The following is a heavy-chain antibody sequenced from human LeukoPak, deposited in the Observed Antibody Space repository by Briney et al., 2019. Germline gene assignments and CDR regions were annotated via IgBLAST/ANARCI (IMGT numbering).Heavy chain of an antibody. CDR3: ARLNPPIPTVTTGDYDY. J-gene: IGHJ4*02. CDR1: GGSISSSSYS. D-gene: IGHD4-17*01. Sequence: PSETLSLTCTVSGGSISSSSYSWGWIRQPPGKGLEWIGSIYYSGSTYYNPSLKSRVTISVDTSKNQFSLKLSSVTAADTAVYYCARLNPPIPTVTTGDYDYWGQGTLVTVSS. CDR2: IYYSGST. V-gene: IGHV4-39*01.